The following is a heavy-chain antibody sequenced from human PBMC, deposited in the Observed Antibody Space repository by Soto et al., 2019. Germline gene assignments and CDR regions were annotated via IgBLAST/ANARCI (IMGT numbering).Heavy chain of an antibody. CDR2: INHSGST. J-gene: IGHJ4*02. V-gene: IGHV4-34*01. D-gene: IGHD2-21*01. CDR1: GGSFSGYY. CDR3: ARDVVEMAVKARLLDY. Sequence: QVQLQQWGAGLLKPSETLSLTCAVYGGSFSGYYWSWIRQPPGKGLEWIGEINHSGSTNYNPTLKSRVTISVDTSKNQFSLTLSSVSAADTAVYYCARDVVEMAVKARLLDYWGQGTLVTVSS.